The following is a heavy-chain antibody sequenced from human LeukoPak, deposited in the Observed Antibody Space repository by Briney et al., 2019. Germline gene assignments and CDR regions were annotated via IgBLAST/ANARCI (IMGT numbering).Heavy chain of an antibody. D-gene: IGHD4/OR15-4a*01. Sequence: GGSLRLSCAASGFTFSSYGMSWVRQAPGKGLEWVSAISGSGGSTYYADSVKGRFTISRDNSKNTLFLQMNSLRAEDTAVYYCARSGLSRFDYWGQGTLVTVSS. CDR3: ARSGLSRFDY. V-gene: IGHV3-23*01. CDR2: ISGSGGST. CDR1: GFTFSSYG. J-gene: IGHJ4*02.